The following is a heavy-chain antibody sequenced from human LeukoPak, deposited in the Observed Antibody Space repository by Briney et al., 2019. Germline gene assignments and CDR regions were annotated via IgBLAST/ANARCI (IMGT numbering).Heavy chain of an antibody. D-gene: IGHD3-22*01. CDR3: ARGMSATSGYLELEY. CDR1: GFTFSRYA. Sequence: PGGSLRLSCAASGFTFSRYAMSWVRQSPGKGLEWVSAISGSGGNTYSADSVKGRCTISRDNSLQTLFLHMNSLRAEDKAVYYCARGMSATSGYLELEYWGQGALVTVST. J-gene: IGHJ4*02. V-gene: IGHV3-23*01. CDR2: ISGSGGNT.